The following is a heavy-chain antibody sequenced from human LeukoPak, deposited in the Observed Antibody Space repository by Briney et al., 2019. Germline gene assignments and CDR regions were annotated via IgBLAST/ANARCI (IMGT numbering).Heavy chain of an antibody. CDR2: IYHSGST. CDR1: GYSISSGYY. CDR3: AREVVRGHYGMDV. Sequence: KSSETLSLTCTVSGYSISSGYYWGWIRQPPGKGLEWIGSIYHSGSTYYNPSLKSRVTISVDTSKNQFSLKLSSVTAADTAVYYCAREVVRGHYGMDVWGQGTTVTVSS. D-gene: IGHD3-10*01. J-gene: IGHJ6*02. V-gene: IGHV4-38-2*02.